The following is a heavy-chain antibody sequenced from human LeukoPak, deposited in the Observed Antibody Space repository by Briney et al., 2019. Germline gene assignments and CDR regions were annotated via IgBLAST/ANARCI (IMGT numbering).Heavy chain of an antibody. Sequence: PGGSLRLSCAASGFTFSSYSMNWVRQAPGKGLEGVAAISTTSGNIYYADSVKGRFTISRDNAKNSLYLQMNSLRVEDTALYYCARRAPSHDFDDWGQGTLVTVSS. J-gene: IGHJ4*02. CDR1: GFTFSSYS. V-gene: IGHV3-21*01. CDR3: ARRAPSHDFDD. CDR2: ISTTSGNI.